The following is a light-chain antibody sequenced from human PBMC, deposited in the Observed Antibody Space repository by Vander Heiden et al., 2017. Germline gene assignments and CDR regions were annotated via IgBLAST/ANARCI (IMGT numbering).Light chain of an antibody. V-gene: IGKV3-11*01. J-gene: IGKJ1*01. CDR1: QSVSSY. Sequence: EIVLTQSPATLSLSPGERATLSCRASQSVSSYLAWCQQKPGQAPRLLIYDASNRATGIPARFSGSGPGTDFTLTISSLEPEDFAVYYCQQRSNWPRTFGQGTKVEIK. CDR3: QQRSNWPRT. CDR2: DAS.